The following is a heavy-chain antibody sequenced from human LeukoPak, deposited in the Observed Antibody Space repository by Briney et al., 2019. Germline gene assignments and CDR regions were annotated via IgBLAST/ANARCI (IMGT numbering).Heavy chain of an antibody. CDR2: ISSSSSCI. Sequence: PGGSLRLSCAASGFTFSSYSMNWVRQAPGKGLEWVSSISSSSSCIYYADSVKGRFTISRDNAKNSLYLQMNSLRAEDTAVYYCARARYCSSTSCLRGSLYWFDPWGQGTLVTVSS. J-gene: IGHJ5*02. V-gene: IGHV3-21*01. CDR1: GFTFSSYS. D-gene: IGHD2-2*01. CDR3: ARARYCSSTSCLRGSLYWFDP.